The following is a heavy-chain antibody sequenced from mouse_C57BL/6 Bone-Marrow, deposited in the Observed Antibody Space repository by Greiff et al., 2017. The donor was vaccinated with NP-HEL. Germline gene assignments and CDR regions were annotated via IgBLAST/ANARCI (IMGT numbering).Heavy chain of an antibody. V-gene: IGHV1-81*01. D-gene: IGHD1-1*02. CDR1: GYTFTSYG. J-gene: IGHJ3*01. CDR3: APGGYWFAY. CDR2: IYPRSGNT. Sequence: VQLQQSGAELARPGASVKLSCKASGYTFTSYGISWVKQRTGQGLEWIGEIYPRSGNTYYNEKFKGKATLTADKSSSTAYMELRSLTSEDSAVYFCAPGGYWFAYWGQGTLVTVSA.